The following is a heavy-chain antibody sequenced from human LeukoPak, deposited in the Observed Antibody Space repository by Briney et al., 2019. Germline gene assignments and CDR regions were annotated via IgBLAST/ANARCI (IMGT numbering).Heavy chain of an antibody. Sequence: GGSLRLSCAASGFTFSDYYMSWIRQARGKGLEWVSYISSSSSYTNYADSVKGRFTISRDNAKNSLYLQMNSLRAEDTAVYYCATLLPTGNYYYGMDVWGQGTTVTVSS. CDR2: ISSSSSYT. D-gene: IGHD4-17*01. V-gene: IGHV3-11*06. CDR3: ATLLPTGNYYYGMDV. J-gene: IGHJ6*02. CDR1: GFTFSDYY.